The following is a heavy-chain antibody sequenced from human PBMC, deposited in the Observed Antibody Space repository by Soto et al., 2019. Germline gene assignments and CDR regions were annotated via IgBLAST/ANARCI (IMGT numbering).Heavy chain of an antibody. J-gene: IGHJ6*02. CDR1: GGSISSSSYY. Sequence: QLQLQESGPGLVKPSETLSLTCTVSGGSISSSSYYWGWIRQPPGKGLEWIGSIYYSGSTYYNPSLKSRVTISVDTSKNQFSLKLSSVTAADTAVYYCARHGRQTIFGVVSPLRAHLDVWGQGTTVTVSS. V-gene: IGHV4-39*01. CDR3: ARHGRQTIFGVVSPLRAHLDV. CDR2: IYYSGST. D-gene: IGHD3-3*01.